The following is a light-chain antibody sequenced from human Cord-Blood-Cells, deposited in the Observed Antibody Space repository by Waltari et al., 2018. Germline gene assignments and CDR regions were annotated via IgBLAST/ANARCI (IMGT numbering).Light chain of an antibody. V-gene: IGKV1-33*01. CDR1: QEISNY. CDR3: QQYDNLPLT. CDR2: DAS. J-gene: IGKJ4*01. Sequence: DSQMTQSPSSLSASVGDRVTLTCQGSQEISNYLTWYQQKPGKAPKLLIYDASKLETGVPSRFSGSGSGTECTFTISSLQPEDSATYYCQQYDNLPLTVGGGTKVEIK.